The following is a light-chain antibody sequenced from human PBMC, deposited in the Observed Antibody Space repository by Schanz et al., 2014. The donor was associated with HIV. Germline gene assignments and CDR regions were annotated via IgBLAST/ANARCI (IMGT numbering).Light chain of an antibody. J-gene: IGLJ3*02. CDR3: SSYTTNGTWL. CDR1: NSDVGGYDY. Sequence: QSALTQPASVSGSPGQSITISCTGTNSDVGGYDYVSWSQQHPGKAPKLIIYDVNYRPSGSSNRFSGSKSGSTASLAIFGLQAEDEADYYCSSYTTNGTWLFGGGTKLTVL. CDR2: DVN. V-gene: IGLV2-14*01.